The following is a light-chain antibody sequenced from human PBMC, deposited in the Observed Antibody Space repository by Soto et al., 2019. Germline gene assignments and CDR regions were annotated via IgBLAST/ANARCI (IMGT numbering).Light chain of an antibody. J-gene: IGKJ1*01. V-gene: IGKV3-15*01. CDR3: QQYNNWLRT. Sequence: EIVMTQSPATLPVSPGERATLSCRASQSVSSNLAWYQQKPGQAPRLLINGASTRATGIPARFSGSGSGTEFTLTISSLQSEDFAVYYCQQYNNWLRTFGQGTKVEIK. CDR2: GAS. CDR1: QSVSSN.